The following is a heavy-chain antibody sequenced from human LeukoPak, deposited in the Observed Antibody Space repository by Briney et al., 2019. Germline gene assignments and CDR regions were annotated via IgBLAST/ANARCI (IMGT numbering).Heavy chain of an antibody. CDR2: INHSGST. J-gene: IGHJ4*02. D-gene: IGHD2-21*02. V-gene: IGHV4-34*01. CDR1: VGPFSGYY. CDR3: ARSPLLAYCGGDCYSGFDY. Sequence: PSETLSLSCAVHVGPFSGYYWSWIRQPPGKGLEWIGEINHSGSTNYNPSLKSQVTISVDTSKNQFSLKLSSVTAADTAVYYCARSPLLAYCGGDCYSGFDYWGQGTLVTVSS.